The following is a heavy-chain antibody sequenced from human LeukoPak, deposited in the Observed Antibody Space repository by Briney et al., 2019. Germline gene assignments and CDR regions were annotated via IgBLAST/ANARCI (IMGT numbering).Heavy chain of an antibody. J-gene: IGHJ4*02. D-gene: IGHD3-22*01. Sequence: AGGSLRLSCAASGFTFSSYSMNWVRQAPGKGLEWVSSISSSSSYIYYADSVKGRFTISRDNAKNSLYLQMNSLRAEDTAVYYCARDYYDSSGYYGGSHWGQGTLVTVSS. CDR1: GFTFSSYS. V-gene: IGHV3-21*01. CDR3: ARDYYDSSGYYGGSH. CDR2: ISSSSSYI.